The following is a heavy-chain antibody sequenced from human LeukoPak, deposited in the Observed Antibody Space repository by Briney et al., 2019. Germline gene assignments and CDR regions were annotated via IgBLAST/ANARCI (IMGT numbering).Heavy chain of an antibody. Sequence: GGSLRLSCAASGFTFSSYAMTWVRRPPGKGRGGVSGISGSGVSTYYADSVKGRFTISRDNYRNTLDLQMNSLRSEDTAIYYCAKGLLSTVTPFDPWGQGTLVTVSS. D-gene: IGHD4-17*01. CDR3: AKGLLSTVTPFDP. CDR2: ISGSGVST. J-gene: IGHJ5*02. CDR1: GFTFSSYA. V-gene: IGHV3-23*01.